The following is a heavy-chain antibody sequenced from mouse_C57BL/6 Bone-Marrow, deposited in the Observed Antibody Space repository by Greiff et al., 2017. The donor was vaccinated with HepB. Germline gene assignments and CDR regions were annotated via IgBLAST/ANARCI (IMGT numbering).Heavy chain of an antibody. CDR3: AKSYYDCGAWFAY. Sequence: VKLVESGPGLVQPSQSLSITCTVSGFSLTSYGVHWVRQSPGKGLEWLGVIWRGGSTDYNAAFMSRLSITKDNSKSQVFFKMNSLQADDTAIYYGAKSYYDCGAWFAYWGQGTLVTVSA. CDR1: GFSLTSYG. CDR2: IWRGGST. D-gene: IGHD2-4*01. J-gene: IGHJ3*01. V-gene: IGHV2-5*01.